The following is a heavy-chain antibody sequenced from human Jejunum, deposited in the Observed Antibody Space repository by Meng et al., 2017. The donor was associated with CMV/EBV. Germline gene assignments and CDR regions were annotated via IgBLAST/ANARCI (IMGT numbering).Heavy chain of an antibody. D-gene: IGHD1-26*01. CDR1: GTSMGTTNSS. CDR2: IYYSGRA. V-gene: IGHV4-39*07. J-gene: IGHJ5*02. CDR3: ARVYYTNFANWFDP. Sequence: GTSMGTTNSSWAWIRQPPGKELEWIGTIYYSGRAYYKQSLNSRVTISVDTSKNQFSLRLRSVTAADTAVYYCARVYYTNFANWFDPWGQGSLVTVSS.